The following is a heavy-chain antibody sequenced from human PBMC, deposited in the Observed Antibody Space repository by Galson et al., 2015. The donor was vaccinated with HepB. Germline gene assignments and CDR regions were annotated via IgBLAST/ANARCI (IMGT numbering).Heavy chain of an antibody. Sequence: SLRLSCAASGFTFSSYAMRWVRQAPGKGLEWVAFIRYDGSNKYYADSVKGRFTISRDNSKNTLYLQMNSLRAEDTAVYYCAKDPYDSSGYYLGGDYWGQGTLVTVSS. CDR3: AKDPYDSSGYYLGGDY. CDR1: GFTFSSYA. CDR2: IRYDGSNK. D-gene: IGHD3-22*01. V-gene: IGHV3-30*02. J-gene: IGHJ4*02.